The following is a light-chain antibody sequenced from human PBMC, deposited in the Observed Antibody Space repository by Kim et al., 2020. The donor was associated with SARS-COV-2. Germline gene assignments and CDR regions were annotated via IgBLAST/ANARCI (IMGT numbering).Light chain of an antibody. J-gene: IGLJ3*02. V-gene: IGLV1-47*01. Sequence: GQRVNVSLSGRSSNFGRNYVNGYQELPSAAPRLRIYRSNQRPLWLPDRFSGSKSGTSVTPASSGVRPEVEADYYCAAWNDSVSGRVFGGGT. CDR3: AAWNDSVSGRV. CDR1: SSNFGRNY. CDR2: RSN.